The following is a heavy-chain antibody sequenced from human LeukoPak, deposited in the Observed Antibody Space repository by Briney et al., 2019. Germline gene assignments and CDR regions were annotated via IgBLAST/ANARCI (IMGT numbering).Heavy chain of an antibody. Sequence: SETLSLTCTVSGGSISSYYWSWIRQPPGKGLEWIGYIYTSGSTYYNPSLKSRVTISVDTSKNQFSLKLSSVTAADTAVYYCAEHKKWGYQYTDWGRGTLVTVSS. CDR2: IYTSGST. CDR3: AEHKKWGYQYTD. D-gene: IGHD2-2*01. J-gene: IGHJ2*01. V-gene: IGHV4-4*09. CDR1: GGSISSYY.